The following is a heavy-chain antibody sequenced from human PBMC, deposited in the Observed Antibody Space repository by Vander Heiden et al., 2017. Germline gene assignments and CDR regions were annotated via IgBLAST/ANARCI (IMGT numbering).Heavy chain of an antibody. V-gene: IGHV4-39*01. CDR1: GGPIISRSVY. J-gene: IGHJ4*02. D-gene: IGHD5-12*01. CDR3: ARHYNRGYVSVFDY. Sequence: QLQLQESGPVLVKPSVTLSLTRTAAGGPIISRSVYWGWLGQPPGKGLEWIGSIYYSGSTYYNPALKRRATISVDTSKNQFSLKLSSVTDEDTAVYYCARHYNRGYVSVFDYWGQGTLVTVAS. CDR2: IYYSGST.